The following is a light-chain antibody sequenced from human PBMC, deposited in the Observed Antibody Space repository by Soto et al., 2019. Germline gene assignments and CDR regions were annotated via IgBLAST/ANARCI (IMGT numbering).Light chain of an antibody. J-gene: IGKJ4*01. CDR2: KAS. CDR1: QSISTW. CDR3: QQYNTYPLT. Sequence: DIQMTQSPSTLSASVGDRVTITCRASQSISTWLAWYQQKPGKAPKLLIYKASSLEGGVPSRFSGSGSGTEFTITISSLQPDDFATYYCQQYNTYPLTFGGGTTVDIE. V-gene: IGKV1-5*03.